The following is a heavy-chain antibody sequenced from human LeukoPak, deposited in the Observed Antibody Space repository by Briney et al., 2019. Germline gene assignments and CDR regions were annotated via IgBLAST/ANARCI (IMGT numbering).Heavy chain of an antibody. J-gene: IGHJ5*02. D-gene: IGHD3-16*02. CDR1: GDSVSSNIAA. V-gene: IGHV6-1*01. CDR2: TYYKSKWYN. Sequence: SQTLSLTCAISGDSVSSNIAAWHWIRQSPSRGLEWLGRTYYKSKWYNDYAVSVKSRITFNPDTSENQFSLHLNSVTPEDTAVYYCASAGELSLSHWFDPWGQGTLVTVSS. CDR3: ASAGELSLSHWFDP.